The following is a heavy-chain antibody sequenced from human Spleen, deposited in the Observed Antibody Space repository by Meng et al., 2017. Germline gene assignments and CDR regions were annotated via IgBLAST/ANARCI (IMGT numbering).Heavy chain of an antibody. J-gene: IGHJ4*02. V-gene: IGHV1-2*06. Sequence: VQRGRFGAEVKNPGASVKVSCKPSGAPFTAYWLHWVRQAPGQGLDWMGRIDPRSGDTQYAQKFQGRVTMTRDTSISTTYMELSRLRSDDTAVYYCVRDEDISAAGKLFGDYWGQGTLVTVSS. CDR1: GAPFTAYW. D-gene: IGHD6-13*01. CDR3: VRDEDISAAGKLFGDY. CDR2: IDPRSGDT.